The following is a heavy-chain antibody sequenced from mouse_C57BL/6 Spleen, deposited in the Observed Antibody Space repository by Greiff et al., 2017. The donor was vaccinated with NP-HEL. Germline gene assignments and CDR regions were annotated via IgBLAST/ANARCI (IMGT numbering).Heavy chain of an antibody. CDR1: GYSITSGYY. Sequence: ESGPGLVKPSQSLSLTCSVTGYSITSGYYWNWIRQFPGNKLEWMGYISYDGSNNYNPSLKNRISITRDTSKNQFFLKLNSVTTEDTATYYCAREGYGYDDVPFAYWGQGTLVTVSA. J-gene: IGHJ3*01. CDR3: AREGYGYDDVPFAY. V-gene: IGHV3-6*01. CDR2: ISYDGSN. D-gene: IGHD2-2*01.